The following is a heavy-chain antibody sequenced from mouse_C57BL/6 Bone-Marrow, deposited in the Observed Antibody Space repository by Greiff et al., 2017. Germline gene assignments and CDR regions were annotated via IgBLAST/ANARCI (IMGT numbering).Heavy chain of an antibody. V-gene: IGHV1-72*01. D-gene: IGHD2-10*01. CDR1: GYTFTSYW. J-gene: IGHJ3*01. Sequence: QVQLQQPGAELVKPGASVKLSCKASGYTFTSYWMHWVKQRPGRGLEWIGRLAPNSGGTKYNEKLKSKATLTVDKPSSTAYMQLSSLTSEDSAVYYCARTYYPAWFAYWGQGTLVTVSA. CDR2: LAPNSGGT. CDR3: ARTYYPAWFAY.